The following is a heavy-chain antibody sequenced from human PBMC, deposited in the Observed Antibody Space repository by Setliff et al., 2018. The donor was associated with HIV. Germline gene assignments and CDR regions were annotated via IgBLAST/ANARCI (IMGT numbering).Heavy chain of an antibody. CDR2: IDSNNGNR. CDR3: ARGKGVGGVIITGGLDV. V-gene: IGHV1-18*01. J-gene: IGHJ6*04. Sequence: ASVKVSCKASGYSLSTYAISWVRQAPGHGLEWMGWIDSNNGNRNFAQKFRGRVTMTTDISTNTAYMEVRSLIFDDTAVYYCARGKGVGGVIITGGLDVWGKGTTVTVSS. CDR1: GYSLSTYA. D-gene: IGHD3-10*01.